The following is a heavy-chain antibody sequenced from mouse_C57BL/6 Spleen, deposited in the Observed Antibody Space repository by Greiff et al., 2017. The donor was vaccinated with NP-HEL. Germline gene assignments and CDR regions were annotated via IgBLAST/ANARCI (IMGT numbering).Heavy chain of an antibody. CDR3: ARGWVDY. CDR1: GYTFTSYW. D-gene: IGHD3-3*01. J-gene: IGHJ2*01. Sequence: QVQLQQPGTELVKPGASGYTFTSYWMHWVKQRPGQGLEWIGNINPSNGGTNYNEKFKSKATLTVDKSSSTAYMQLSSLTSEDSAVYYCARGWVDYWGQGTTLTVSS. CDR2: INPSNGGT. V-gene: IGHV1-53*01.